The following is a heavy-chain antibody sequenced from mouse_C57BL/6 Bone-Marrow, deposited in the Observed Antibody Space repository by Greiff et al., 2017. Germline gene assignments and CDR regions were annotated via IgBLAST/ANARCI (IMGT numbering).Heavy chain of an antibody. CDR3: VSLYGNSWYFDV. CDR2: IRSKSNTYAT. J-gene: IGHJ1*03. Sequence: EVKLMESGGGLVQPKGSLKLSCAASGFSFNTYAMNWVRQAPGKGLEWVARIRSKSNTYATYYAESVKDRFNISRDDSESMLYLQMNNLKTEDTARYYCVSLYGNSWYFDVWGTGTTVTVSS. V-gene: IGHV10-1*01. D-gene: IGHD2-1*01. CDR1: GFSFNTYA.